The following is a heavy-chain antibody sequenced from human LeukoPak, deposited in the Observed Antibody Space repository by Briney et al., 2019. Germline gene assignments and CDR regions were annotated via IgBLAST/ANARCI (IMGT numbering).Heavy chain of an antibody. CDR3: ARGDVAVAAYDFDY. Sequence: GASVKVSCKASGYTFTSYYMHWVRQAPGQGLEWMGWINPNSGGTNYAQKFQGRVTMTRDTSISTAYMELSRLRSDDTAVYYCARGDVAVAAYDFDYWGQGTLVTVSS. J-gene: IGHJ4*02. CDR1: GYTFTSYY. CDR2: INPNSGGT. D-gene: IGHD6-19*01. V-gene: IGHV1-2*02.